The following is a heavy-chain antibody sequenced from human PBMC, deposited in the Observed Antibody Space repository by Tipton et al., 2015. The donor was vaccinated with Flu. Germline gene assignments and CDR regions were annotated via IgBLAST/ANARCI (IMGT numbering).Heavy chain of an antibody. CDR3: ARDGGIAAAEAGMDV. CDR2: ISSSGSTI. V-gene: IGHV3-11*01. D-gene: IGHD6-13*01. CDR1: GGSLSSFY. Sequence: LSLTCTVSGGSLSSFYWSWIRQAPGKGLEWVSYISSSGSTIYYADSVKGRFTISRDNAKNSLYLQMNSLRAEDTAVYYCARDGGIAAAEAGMDVWGQGTTVTVSS. J-gene: IGHJ6*02.